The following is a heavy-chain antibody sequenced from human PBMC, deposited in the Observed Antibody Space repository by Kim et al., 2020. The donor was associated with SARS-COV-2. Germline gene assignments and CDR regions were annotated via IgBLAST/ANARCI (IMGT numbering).Heavy chain of an antibody. D-gene: IGHD1-1*01. J-gene: IGHJ3*02. CDR2: INPLFRST. V-gene: IGHV1-69*13. CDR3: ARDLTTYNGGRNNLGGI. CDR1: GDTFTTYS. Sequence: SVKVSCRTSGDTFTTYSMSWVRQAPGQALEWMGAINPLFRSTTYAQKFQGRVTITADASTRTAYMELSSLTSEDTAVYYCARDLTTYNGGRNNLGGIWG.